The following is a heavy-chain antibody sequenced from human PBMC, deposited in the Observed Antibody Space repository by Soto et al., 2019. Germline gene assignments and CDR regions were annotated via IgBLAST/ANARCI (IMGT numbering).Heavy chain of an antibody. J-gene: IGHJ3*02. CDR1: GYSFNSYG. D-gene: IGHD2-2*02. CDR2: ISADTGNT. V-gene: IGHV1-18*01. Sequence: GASVKVSCKASGYSFNSYGISWVRQAPGQGLEWMGWISADTGNTNYAQKLQHRVTMTTDTPTTTVYMELRNLTSDDTALFFCAREGTIRTDAFDIWGQGTMVTVSS. CDR3: AREGTIRTDAFDI.